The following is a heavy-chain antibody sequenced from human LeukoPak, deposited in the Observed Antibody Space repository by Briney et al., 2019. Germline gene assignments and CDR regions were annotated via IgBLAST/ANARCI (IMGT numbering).Heavy chain of an antibody. V-gene: IGHV3-23*01. CDR2: ISGSGGST. Sequence: GGSLRLSCAASGFTFSSYAMSWVRQAPRKGLEWVSAISGSGGSTYYADSVKGRFTISRDNSKNTLYLQMNSLRAEDTAVYYCAKAVLGYDSSGYYTFDYWGQGTLVTVSP. CDR3: AKAVLGYDSSGYYTFDY. CDR1: GFTFSSYA. D-gene: IGHD3-22*01. J-gene: IGHJ4*02.